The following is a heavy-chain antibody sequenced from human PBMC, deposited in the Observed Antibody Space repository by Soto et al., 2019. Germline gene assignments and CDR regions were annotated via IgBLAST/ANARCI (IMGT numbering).Heavy chain of an antibody. D-gene: IGHD3-22*01. CDR1: GFTFSSYV. J-gene: IGHJ4*02. V-gene: IGHV3-23*01. CDR3: ERRLGRGFTLGVVFDY. Sequence: EVQLLESGGGLAQPGGSLRLSCAASGFTFSSYVMSWVRQTPGKGLEWVSGTGTDGDNTHYADSVRGRFTISRDNSKNTLYLQLNSLRVEDTAIYYCERRLGRGFTLGVVFDYWGQGTPVTVST. CDR2: TGTDGDNT.